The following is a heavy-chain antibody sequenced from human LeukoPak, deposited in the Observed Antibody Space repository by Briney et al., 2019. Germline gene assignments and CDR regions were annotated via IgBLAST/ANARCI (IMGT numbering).Heavy chain of an antibody. CDR1: GGSISSGGYY. CDR2: IYHSGST. Sequence: SQTLSLTCTVSGGSISSGGYYWSWIRQPPGKGLEWIGYIYHSGSTNYNPSLKSRVTMSVDTSKNQFSLKLSSVTAADTAVYYCASFIGPRVVPAAIPSDAFDIWGQGTMVTVSS. D-gene: IGHD2-2*01. V-gene: IGHV4-30-2*01. J-gene: IGHJ3*02. CDR3: ASFIGPRVVPAAIPSDAFDI.